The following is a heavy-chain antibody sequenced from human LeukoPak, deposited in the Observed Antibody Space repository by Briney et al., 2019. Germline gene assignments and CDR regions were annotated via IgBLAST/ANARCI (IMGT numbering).Heavy chain of an antibody. J-gene: IGHJ4*02. CDR2: INWNSGSI. CDR3: AKDIGSSGYYYPDY. D-gene: IGHD3-22*01. Sequence: GRSLRLSCAASGFTFHDYAMHWVRHAPGKGLEWVSGINWNSGSIGYADSVKGRFTISRDNAKNSLYLQMNSLRAEDTALYYCAKDIGSSGYYYPDYWGQGTLVTVSS. V-gene: IGHV3-9*01. CDR1: GFTFHDYA.